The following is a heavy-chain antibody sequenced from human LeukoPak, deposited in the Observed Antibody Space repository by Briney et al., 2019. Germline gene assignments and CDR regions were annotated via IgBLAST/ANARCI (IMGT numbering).Heavy chain of an antibody. D-gene: IGHD3-16*01. V-gene: IGHV4-39*07. CDR2: IYYSGST. CDR3: ARDLIMNGFDY. Sequence: TPSETLSLTCTVSGGSISSSSYYWGWIRQPPGKGLEWIGSIYYSGSTYYNPSLKSRVTISVDTPKNQFSLKLSSVTAADTAVYYCARDLIMNGFDYWGQGTLVTVSS. J-gene: IGHJ4*02. CDR1: GGSISSSSYY.